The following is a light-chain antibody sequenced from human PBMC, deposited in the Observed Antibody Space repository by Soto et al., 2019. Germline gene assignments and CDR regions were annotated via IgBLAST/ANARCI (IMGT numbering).Light chain of an antibody. CDR2: DAS. V-gene: IGKV1-5*01. CDR3: QQFSSYPLT. J-gene: IGKJ4*01. Sequence: DIQLTQSPPTLSASVGDRVTITCRASQPISSWLAWYHQKPGKAPNLLIFDASNLESGVPSRFSGSGSGTDFTLTISRLEPEDFAVYYCQQFSSYPLTFGGGTKVDIK. CDR1: QPISSW.